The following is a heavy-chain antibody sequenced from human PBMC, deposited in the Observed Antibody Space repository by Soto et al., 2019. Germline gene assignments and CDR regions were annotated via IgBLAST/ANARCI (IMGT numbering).Heavy chain of an antibody. CDR1: GYTFTSYG. J-gene: IGHJ4*02. D-gene: IGHD3-16*02. Sequence: QVQLVQSGAEVKKPGASVKVSCKASGYTFTSYGISWVRQAPGQGLEWMGWISAYNTNTNYAQKFQGRVTITADESTSTAYMELSSLRSEDTAVYYCARVSAFGGVIVPSFDYWGQGTLVTVSS. CDR2: ISAYNTNT. CDR3: ARVSAFGGVIVPSFDY. V-gene: IGHV1-18*01.